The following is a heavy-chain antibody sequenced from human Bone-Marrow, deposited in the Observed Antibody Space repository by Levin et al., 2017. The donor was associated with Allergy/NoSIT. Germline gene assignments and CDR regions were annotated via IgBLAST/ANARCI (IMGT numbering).Heavy chain of an antibody. Sequence: KVSCKGSGYSFSNYWIAWVRQMPGKGLEWMGIIYPGDSDTRYSPSFQGQVTFSVDMSITTAYLQWSSLEASDSAIYYCARGMNWDPAPPNDAFDIWGPGTKVTVSS. D-gene: IGHD7-27*01. CDR2: IYPGDSDT. CDR1: GYSFSNYW. V-gene: IGHV5-51*01. J-gene: IGHJ3*02. CDR3: ARGMNWDPAPPNDAFDI.